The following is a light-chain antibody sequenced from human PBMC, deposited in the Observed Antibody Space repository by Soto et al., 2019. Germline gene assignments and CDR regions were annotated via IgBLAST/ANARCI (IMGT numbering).Light chain of an antibody. V-gene: IGLV2-23*02. J-gene: IGLJ1*01. CDR1: ASDVGGYNL. CDR3: FSYASSSFV. CDR2: EVS. Sequence: SGLTQPDSVSGSPGQSITISCSGTASDVGGYNLVSWYQQHPDKAPKLLIYEVSQRPSGVSSRFSGSKSGNTATLTISGVQPEDEADYFFFSYASSSFVYGIAPKVTV.